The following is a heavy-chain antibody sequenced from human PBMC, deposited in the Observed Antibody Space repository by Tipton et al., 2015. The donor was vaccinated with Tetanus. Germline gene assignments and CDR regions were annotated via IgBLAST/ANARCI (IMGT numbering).Heavy chain of an antibody. Sequence: LRLSCTVSGGSVSSGNYFWTWIRQSPGTGLEWIGNIYDSGSTIYNPSLKSRVTISKDTSKNQFSLKLSSVTAADTAVYYCVLYCDNGGCSGAYHYYGMDVWGQGTTVTVSS. CDR2: IYDSGST. D-gene: IGHD2-8*01. CDR3: VLYCDNGGCSGAYHYYGMDV. CDR1: GGSVSSGNYF. J-gene: IGHJ6*02. V-gene: IGHV4-61*01.